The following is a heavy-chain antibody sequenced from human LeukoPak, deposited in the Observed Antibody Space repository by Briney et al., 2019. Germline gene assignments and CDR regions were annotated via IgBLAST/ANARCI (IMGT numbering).Heavy chain of an antibody. CDR3: AREAKMGEDDY. J-gene: IGHJ4*02. CDR2: MNPNSGNT. Sequence: ASVKVSCKASGYTFTTYDINWVRQATGQGLEWMGWMNPNSGNTGYAQKFQGRVAMTRNTSIATAYMELSSLRSEDTAVYYCAREAKMGEDDYWGQGTLVTVPS. D-gene: IGHD3-16*01. CDR1: GYTFTTYD. V-gene: IGHV1-8*01.